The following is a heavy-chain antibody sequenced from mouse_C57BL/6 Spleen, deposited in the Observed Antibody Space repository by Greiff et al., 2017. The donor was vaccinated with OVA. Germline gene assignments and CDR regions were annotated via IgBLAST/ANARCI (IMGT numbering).Heavy chain of an antibody. CDR1: GYTFTDYY. J-gene: IGHJ3*01. V-gene: IGHV1-26*01. D-gene: IGHD1-1*01. Sequence: EVQLQQSGPELVKPGASVKISCKASGYTFTDYYMNWVKQSHGKSLEWIGDINPNNGGTSYNQKFKGKATLTVDKSSSTAYMELRSLTSEDSAVYYCAPVYYGSRKFAYWGQGTLVTVSA. CDR2: INPNNGGT. CDR3: APVYYGSRKFAY.